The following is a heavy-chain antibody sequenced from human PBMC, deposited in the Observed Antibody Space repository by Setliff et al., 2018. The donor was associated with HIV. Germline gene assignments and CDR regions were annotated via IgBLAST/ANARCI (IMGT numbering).Heavy chain of an antibody. J-gene: IGHJ6*03. D-gene: IGHD2-2*01. CDR1: GGSFSGYY. CDR2: IHHSGIT. Sequence: PSETLSLTCAVYGGSFSGYYWGWIRQPPGKGLEWIGEIHHSGITNYNPSLKSRVTISIDTSKNRFSLKLSSVTAADTAVYSCARATPFVVVPAAPNYYYYMDVWGKGTTVTVSS. V-gene: IGHV4-34*01. CDR3: ARATPFVVVPAAPNYYYYMDV.